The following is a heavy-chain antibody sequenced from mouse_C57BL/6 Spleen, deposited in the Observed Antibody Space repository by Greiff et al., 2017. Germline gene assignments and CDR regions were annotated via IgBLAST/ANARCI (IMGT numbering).Heavy chain of an antibody. CDR2: INPSSGYT. V-gene: IGHV1-4*01. Sequence: VQLQQSGAELARPGASVKMSCKASGYTFTSYTMHWVKQRPGQGLEWIGYINPSSGYTKYNQKFKDKATLTADKSSSTAYMQLSSLTSEDSAVYYCARGGTVVVPFDYWGQGTTLTVSS. CDR3: ARGGTVVVPFDY. D-gene: IGHD1-1*01. CDR1: GYTFTSYT. J-gene: IGHJ2*01.